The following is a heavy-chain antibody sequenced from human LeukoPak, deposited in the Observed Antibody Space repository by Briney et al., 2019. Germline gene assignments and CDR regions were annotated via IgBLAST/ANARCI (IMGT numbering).Heavy chain of an antibody. CDR3: ARGPAQNRTLGPYYFDY. V-gene: IGHV1-69*04. CDR2: IIPILGIA. Sequence: SVKVSCKASGGTFSSYAISWVRQAPGQGLEWMGRIIPILGIANYAQKFQGRVTITADKSTSTAYMELSSLRSEDTAVYYCARGPAQNRTLGPYYFDYWGQGTLVTVSS. J-gene: IGHJ4*02. D-gene: IGHD2-2*01. CDR1: GGTFSSYA.